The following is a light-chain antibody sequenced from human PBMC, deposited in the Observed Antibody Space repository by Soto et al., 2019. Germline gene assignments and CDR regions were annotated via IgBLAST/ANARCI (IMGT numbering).Light chain of an antibody. J-gene: IGKJ4*01. CDR1: QSINSD. V-gene: IGKV3-15*01. CDR2: GAS. CDR3: QQYNDWLALS. Sequence: EIVMPQSPATLSVSPGERATLSCRASQSINSDLAWYLQKPGQAPRLLIYGASTRATGIPARFSGSGSVTEFILTISSLPPDDFGVYYCQQYNDWLALSVGGGTKVEIK.